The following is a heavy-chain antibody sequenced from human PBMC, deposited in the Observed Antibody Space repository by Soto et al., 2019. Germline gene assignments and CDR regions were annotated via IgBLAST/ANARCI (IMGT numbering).Heavy chain of an antibody. V-gene: IGHV1-3*01. Sequence: ASVKVSCKASGYTFTSYAMHWVRQAPGQRLEWMGWINAGSGNTKYSQKFQGRVTITRDTSASTAYMELSSLRSEDTAVYYCARMVPAGYSSGWYGDYFDYWGQGTLVTVSS. CDR3: ARMVPAGYSSGWYGDYFDY. CDR1: GYTFTSYA. J-gene: IGHJ4*02. D-gene: IGHD6-19*01. CDR2: INAGSGNT.